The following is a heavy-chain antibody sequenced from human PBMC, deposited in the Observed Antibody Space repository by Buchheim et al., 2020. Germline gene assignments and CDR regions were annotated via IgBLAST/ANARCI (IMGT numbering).Heavy chain of an antibody. D-gene: IGHD2-15*01. Sequence: EVELVESGGTLVQPGGSLRLSCAASGFTFSDYWMTWVRQAPGKGLEWVANIKEDGSQKYYVDSVKGRFNISRDNAKNSLFLQMNSLKVEDTAVYFCARDVTHPIDSGGQGTL. CDR3: ARDVTHPIDS. V-gene: IGHV3-7*01. CDR1: GFTFSDYW. CDR2: IKEDGSQK. J-gene: IGHJ4*02.